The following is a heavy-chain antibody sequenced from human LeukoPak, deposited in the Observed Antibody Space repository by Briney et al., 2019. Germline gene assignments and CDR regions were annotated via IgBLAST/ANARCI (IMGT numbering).Heavy chain of an antibody. CDR1: GFTFSSYS. V-gene: IGHV3-21*01. J-gene: IGHJ4*02. Sequence: GGSLRLSCAASGFTFSSYSMIWARQAPGKGLEWVSSISSSSSYIYYADSVKGRFTISRDNAKNSLYLQMNSLRAEDTAVYYCARSGSSGWYWVYWGQGTLVTVSS. CDR3: ARSGSSGWYWVY. D-gene: IGHD6-19*01. CDR2: ISSSSSYI.